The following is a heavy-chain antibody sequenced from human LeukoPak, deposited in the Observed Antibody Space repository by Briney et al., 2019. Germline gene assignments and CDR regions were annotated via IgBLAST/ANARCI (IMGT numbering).Heavy chain of an antibody. CDR2: VSDDRGNG. D-gene: IGHD2-15*01. J-gene: IGHJ3*01. V-gene: IGHV1-18*01. Sequence: ASVKVSCKLSGYNSKDAVIVWVRQAPGQGLEWMGWVSDDRGNGVHAPRFQDRVTMTTDIATTTAYMDLRSLRSDDTAVYYCARLLGQLHHDGSGSRAFDVWGQGTMVTVSS. CDR1: GYNSKDAV. CDR3: ARLLGQLHHDGSGSRAFDV.